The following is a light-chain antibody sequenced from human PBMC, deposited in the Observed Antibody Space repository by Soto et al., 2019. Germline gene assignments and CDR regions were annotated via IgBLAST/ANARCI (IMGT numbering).Light chain of an antibody. J-gene: IGLJ1*01. Sequence: QSPLTQPASVSGSPGQSITIACTGTSSDVGSYNLVSWYQQHPGKGPKLMIYEGSKRPSGVSDRSSGSKSGNTASLTISGLQAEDEADYYCCSYAGSSTPIYVFGTGTKVTVL. V-gene: IGLV2-23*01. CDR1: SSDVGSYNL. CDR2: EGS. CDR3: CSYAGSSTPIYV.